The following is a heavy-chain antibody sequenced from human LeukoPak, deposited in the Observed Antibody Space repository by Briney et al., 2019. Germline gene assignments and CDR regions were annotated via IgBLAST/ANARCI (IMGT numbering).Heavy chain of an antibody. CDR3: ATWHYYDSSGYYRPYYFDY. J-gene: IGHJ4*02. D-gene: IGHD3-22*01. CDR2: ISGSGGST. CDR1: GFTFSSYA. V-gene: IGHV3-23*01. Sequence: SGGSLRLSCAASGFTFSSYAISWVRQAPGKGLEWVSAISGSGGSTYYADSVKGRFTISRDNSKNTLYLQMNSLRAEDTAVYYCATWHYYDSSGYYRPYYFDYWGQGTLVTVSS.